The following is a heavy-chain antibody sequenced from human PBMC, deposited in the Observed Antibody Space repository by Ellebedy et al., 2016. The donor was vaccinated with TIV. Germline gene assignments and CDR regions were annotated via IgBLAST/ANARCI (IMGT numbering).Heavy chain of an antibody. CDR2: IYPGDSDT. J-gene: IGHJ4*02. Sequence: KVSCKGSGYRFTNYWIGWVRQMPGKGLEWMGIIYPGDSDTRYSPSFQGQVTISADKSIKTAYLQWSSLKASDTAMYYCARAPPNYDILTGYYNEASDYWGQGTLVTVSS. V-gene: IGHV5-51*01. CDR1: GYRFTNYW. D-gene: IGHD3-9*01. CDR3: ARAPPNYDILTGYYNEASDY.